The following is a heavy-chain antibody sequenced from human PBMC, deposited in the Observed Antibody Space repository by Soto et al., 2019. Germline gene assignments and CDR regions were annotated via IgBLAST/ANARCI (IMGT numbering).Heavy chain of an antibody. CDR3: ASYWNAPHWFDP. CDR2: ISWNSVTI. Sequence: LSLSCAASGFTFDDYAMFWVRQAPGKGLEWVSGISWNSVTIGYADSVKGRLTISRDNAKNSLYPEMNSLRAEDTALYYCASYWNAPHWFDPWGQGTLVTVSS. CDR1: GFTFDDYA. V-gene: IGHV3-9*01. D-gene: IGHD1-1*01. J-gene: IGHJ5*02.